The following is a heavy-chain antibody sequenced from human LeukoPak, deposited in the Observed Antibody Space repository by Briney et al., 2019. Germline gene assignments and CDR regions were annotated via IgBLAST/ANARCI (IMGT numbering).Heavy chain of an antibody. CDR1: GYSFTSYW. Sequence: GESLQISCKGSGYSFTSYWIGWVRQMPGKGLEWMGIIYPGDSDTRYSPSFQGQVTISADKSISTAYLQWSSLKASDTAMYYCARLSRPPYYYGSGSFLLPGYWGQGTLVTVSS. V-gene: IGHV5-51*01. CDR2: IYPGDSDT. D-gene: IGHD3-10*01. CDR3: ARLSRPPYYYGSGSFLLPGY. J-gene: IGHJ4*02.